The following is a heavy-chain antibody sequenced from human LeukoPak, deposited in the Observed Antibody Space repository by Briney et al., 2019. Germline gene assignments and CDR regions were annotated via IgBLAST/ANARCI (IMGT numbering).Heavy chain of an antibody. Sequence: GRSLRLSCAASGFTFSSYAMHWVRQAPGKGLEWVAVISYDGSNKYYADSVKGRFTISRDNSKNTLYLQMNSLRAEDTAVYYCARDLEFDYGSGSSLSAFDPWGQGTLVTVSS. J-gene: IGHJ5*02. V-gene: IGHV3-30*04. CDR1: GFTFSSYA. CDR2: ISYDGSNK. CDR3: ARDLEFDYGSGSSLSAFDP. D-gene: IGHD3-10*01.